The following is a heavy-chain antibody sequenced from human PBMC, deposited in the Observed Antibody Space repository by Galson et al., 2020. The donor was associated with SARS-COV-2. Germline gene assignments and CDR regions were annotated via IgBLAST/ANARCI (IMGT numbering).Heavy chain of an antibody. Sequence: GESLKISCAASGFTFSDYGMHWVRQAPGKGLEWVALISYDGSNRYYADSVKGRFTISRDNPKDTLFLQMNSLRAGDTAVYYCAKDVGYYGSGSYYPPLWGQGTLVTVSS. J-gene: IGHJ4*02. CDR1: GFTFSDYG. V-gene: IGHV3-30*18. CDR2: ISYDGSNR. CDR3: AKDVGYYGSGSYYPPL. D-gene: IGHD3-10*01.